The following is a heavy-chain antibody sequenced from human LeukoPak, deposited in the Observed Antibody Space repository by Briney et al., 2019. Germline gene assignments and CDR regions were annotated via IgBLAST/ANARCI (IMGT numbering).Heavy chain of an antibody. CDR2: IIPILGIA. V-gene: IGHV1-69*04. J-gene: IGHJ5*02. CDR1: GGTFRSYA. Sequence: SVKVSCKASGGTFRSYAISWVREAPGQGLEWMGRIIPILGIANYAQKFQGRVTITADKSTSTAYMELSTLRSEDTAVYYCASTADYGDWFDPWGQGTLVTDSS. CDR3: ASTADYGDWFDP. D-gene: IGHD4-17*01.